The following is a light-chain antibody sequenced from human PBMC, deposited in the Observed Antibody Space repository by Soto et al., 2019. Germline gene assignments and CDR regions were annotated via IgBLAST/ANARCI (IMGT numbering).Light chain of an antibody. V-gene: IGKV1-8*01. Sequence: AIRMTQSPSSLSASTGDRVTITCRASQGISSDLAWYQQKPGKAPKLLIYAASTLQSGVPSRFSGSGSGTDFTLTISCLQSEDFATYYCQQYYSYPQTFGPGTKVDIK. CDR2: AAS. CDR3: QQYYSYPQT. CDR1: QGISSD. J-gene: IGKJ3*01.